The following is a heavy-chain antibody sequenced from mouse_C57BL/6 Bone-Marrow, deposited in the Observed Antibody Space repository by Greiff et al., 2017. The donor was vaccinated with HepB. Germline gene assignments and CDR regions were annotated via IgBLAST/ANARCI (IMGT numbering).Heavy chain of an antibody. V-gene: IGHV1-69*01. J-gene: IGHJ1*03. Sequence: VQLQQPGAELVMPGASVKLSCKASGYTFTSYWMHWVKQRPGQGLEWIGEIDPSDSYTNYNQKFKGKSTLTVDKSSSTAYMQLSSLTSEDSAVYYCARKDYGSRGWYFDVWGTGTTVTVSS. CDR2: IDPSDSYT. CDR1: GYTFTSYW. CDR3: ARKDYGSRGWYFDV. D-gene: IGHD1-1*01.